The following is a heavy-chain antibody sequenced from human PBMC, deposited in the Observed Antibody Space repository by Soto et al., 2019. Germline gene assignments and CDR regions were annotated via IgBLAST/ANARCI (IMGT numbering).Heavy chain of an antibody. J-gene: IGHJ6*02. CDR1: GVTFSSYG. CDR2: ISYDGSNK. CDR3: ANGEYSSLTYYYYGMDV. D-gene: IGHD6-6*01. V-gene: IGHV3-30*18. Sequence: GGSLRLSCAAPGVTFSSYGMRWVRQATGKGLEWVAVISYDGSNKYYADSVKGRFTISRDNSKNTLYLQMNSLRAEDTAVYYCANGEYSSLTYYYYGMDVWGQGTTVTVSS.